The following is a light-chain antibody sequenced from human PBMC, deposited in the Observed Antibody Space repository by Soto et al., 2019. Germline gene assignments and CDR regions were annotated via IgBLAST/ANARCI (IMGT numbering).Light chain of an antibody. Sequence: QSVLTQPASVSGSPGQSITISCTGTSSDVGSYNLVSWYQQHPGKAPKLMIYEGSKRPSGVSNRFSGSKSGNTASLTISGLQAEDEADYYCCSYAGSSTPYAFGTGTNVTVL. V-gene: IGLV2-23*01. J-gene: IGLJ1*01. CDR1: SSDVGSYNL. CDR3: CSYAGSSTPYA. CDR2: EGS.